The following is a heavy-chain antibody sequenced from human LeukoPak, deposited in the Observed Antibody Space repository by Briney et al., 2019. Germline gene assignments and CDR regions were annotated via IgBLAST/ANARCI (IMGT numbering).Heavy chain of an antibody. CDR2: ISGSGSTI. CDR1: GFTFSDYY. D-gene: IGHD3-3*01. V-gene: IGHV3-11*01. J-gene: IGHJ4*02. Sequence: GGSLRLSCAASGFTFSDYYMSWIRQAPGKGLEWVSYISGSGSTIYYADSVKGRFTISRDNAKNSLYLQMNSLRAEDTAVYYCARDRDGLYDFWSGYYPRHFDYWGQGTLVTVSS. CDR3: ARDRDGLYDFWSGYYPRHFDY.